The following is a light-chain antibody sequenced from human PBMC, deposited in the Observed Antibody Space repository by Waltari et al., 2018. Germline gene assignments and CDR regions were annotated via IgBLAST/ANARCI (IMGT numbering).Light chain of an antibody. CDR2: DAS. Sequence: DIQMTQSPSSLSASVGDRVTITCRPSQSIGNYLNWYQQKPGKAPRLLIYDASSLQSGVPSRVRGSRSGTDFTLTISSLEPEDFATFYCQQSYSIPPPFGRGTKVEIK. CDR1: QSIGNY. V-gene: IGKV1-39*01. CDR3: QQSYSIPPP. J-gene: IGKJ4*02.